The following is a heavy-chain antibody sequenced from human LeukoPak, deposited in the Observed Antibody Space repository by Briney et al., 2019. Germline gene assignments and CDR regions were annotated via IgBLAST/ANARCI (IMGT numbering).Heavy chain of an antibody. CDR2: IKQDGSEK. J-gene: IGHJ4*02. CDR1: GFTFSTYW. Sequence: GGSLRLSCAASGFTFSTYWMTWVRQAPGKGLEWVANIKQDGSEKYYVDSVKGRFTISRDNTKNSLYLQMNSLRAEDTAVYYCARGRLTYYYDSSGYPFDYWGQGTLVTVSS. V-gene: IGHV3-7*01. CDR3: ARGRLTYYYDSSGYPFDY. D-gene: IGHD3-22*01.